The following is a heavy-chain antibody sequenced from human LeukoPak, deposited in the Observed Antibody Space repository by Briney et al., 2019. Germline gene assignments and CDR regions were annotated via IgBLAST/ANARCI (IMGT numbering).Heavy chain of an antibody. V-gene: IGHV3-23*01. Sequence: EGSLRLSCAASGFIFSSYSMSWVRQAPGKGLEWVSVITGSGGNTYYADSVKGRFTISKDNSKNTVYLQMSSLRVDDTAVYYCAKAASSSWPSYYYGMDVWGQGTTVTVSS. CDR1: GFIFSSYS. CDR3: AKAASSSWPSYYYGMDV. CDR2: ITGSGGNT. J-gene: IGHJ6*02. D-gene: IGHD6-13*01.